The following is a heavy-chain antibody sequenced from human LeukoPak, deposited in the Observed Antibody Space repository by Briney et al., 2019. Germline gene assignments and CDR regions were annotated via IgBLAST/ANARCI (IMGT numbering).Heavy chain of an antibody. D-gene: IGHD4-17*01. Sequence: GGSLRLSCAASGFTFSRYAMTWVRQAPGKGLEWVSAISGSGGSTYYADSVKGRFIISRDKSKNTVFLQMNSLRAEDTAVYYCAKGDGEIPDNWFDPWGQGTLVTVSS. J-gene: IGHJ5*02. CDR3: AKGDGEIPDNWFDP. V-gene: IGHV3-23*01. CDR2: ISGSGGST. CDR1: GFTFSRYA.